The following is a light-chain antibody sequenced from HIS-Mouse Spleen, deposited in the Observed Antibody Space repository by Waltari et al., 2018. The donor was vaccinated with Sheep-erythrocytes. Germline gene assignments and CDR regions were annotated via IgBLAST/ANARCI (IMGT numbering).Light chain of an antibody. J-gene: IGKJ2*01. CDR1: QSLLHSNGYNY. Sequence: DLVLTQCPLSLPVTPGEPSSISCRHSQSLLHSNGYNYLDWYLQKPGQSPQLLIYLGSNRASGVPDRFSGSGSGTDFTLKISRVEAEDVGVYYCMQADQTPLTFGQGTKLEIK. CDR3: MQADQTPLT. CDR2: LGS. V-gene: IGKV2-28*01.